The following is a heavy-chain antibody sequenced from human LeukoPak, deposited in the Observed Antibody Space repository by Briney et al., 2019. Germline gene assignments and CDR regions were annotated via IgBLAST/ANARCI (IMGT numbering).Heavy chain of an antibody. CDR2: IYYSGST. CDR3: ARDALAAAGPYYYYYGMDV. V-gene: IGHV4-61*01. J-gene: IGHJ6*04. Sequence: PSETLSLTCTVSGGSVSSGSYYWSWIRQPPGKGLEWIGYIYYSGSTNYNPSLKSRVTISVDTSKNQFSLKLSSVTAADTAVYYCARDALAAAGPYYYYYGMDVWGKGTTVTVSS. CDR1: GGSVSSGSYY. D-gene: IGHD6-13*01.